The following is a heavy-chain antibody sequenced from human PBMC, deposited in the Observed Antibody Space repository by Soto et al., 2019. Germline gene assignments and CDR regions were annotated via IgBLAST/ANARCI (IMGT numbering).Heavy chain of an antibody. J-gene: IGHJ4*02. CDR3: AKIVVVVAAAVKRSPGSDY. V-gene: IGHV3-23*01. D-gene: IGHD2-15*01. Sequence: GGSLRLSCAASGFTFSSYAISWVRQAPGKGLEWVSAISGSGGSTYYADSVKGRFTISRDNSKNTLYLQMNSLRAEDTAVYYCAKIVVVVAAAVKRSPGSDYWGQGTVLTVSS. CDR1: GFTFSSYA. CDR2: ISGSGGST.